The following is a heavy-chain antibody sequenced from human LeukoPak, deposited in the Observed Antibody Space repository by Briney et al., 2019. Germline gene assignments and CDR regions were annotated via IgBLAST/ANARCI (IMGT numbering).Heavy chain of an antibody. J-gene: IGHJ6*03. CDR2: IYHSGST. CDR3: ARGSVAGRDYYYMDV. CDR1: GYSISSGYY. D-gene: IGHD2-15*01. V-gene: IGHV4-38-2*02. Sequence: SETLSLTCTVSGYSISSGYYWGWIWQPPGKGLEWIGSIYHSGSTYYNPSLKSRVTISVDTSKNQFSLKLSSVTAADTAVYYCARGSVAGRDYYYMDVWGKGTTVTVS.